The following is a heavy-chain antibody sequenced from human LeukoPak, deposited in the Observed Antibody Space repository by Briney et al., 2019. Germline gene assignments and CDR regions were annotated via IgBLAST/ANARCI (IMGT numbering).Heavy chain of an antibody. Sequence: PSETLSLTCAVYGGSFSGYYWSWIRQPPGKGLEWIGEINHSGSTNYNPSLKSRVTISVGTSKNQFSLKLSSVTAADTAVYYCARPYYYGSGSYYYMDVWGKGTTVTVSS. J-gene: IGHJ6*03. CDR3: ARPYYYGSGSYYYMDV. D-gene: IGHD3-10*01. CDR1: GGSFSGYY. CDR2: INHSGST. V-gene: IGHV4-34*01.